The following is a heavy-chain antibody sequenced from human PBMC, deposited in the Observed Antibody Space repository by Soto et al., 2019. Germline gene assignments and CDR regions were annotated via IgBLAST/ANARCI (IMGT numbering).Heavy chain of an antibody. CDR2: IYPGDSDT. J-gene: IGHJ6*02. D-gene: IGHD5-12*01. V-gene: IGHV5-51*01. CDR1: GYSFTSYW. Sequence: PGESLKISCQGSGYSFTSYWIGWVRQMPGKGLEWMGIIYPGDSDTRYSPSFQGQVTISAATSITTAYLQWSSLKASDTAIYYRARHSGYDRWGYYYGMDVWGQGTTVTVSS. CDR3: ARHSGYDRWGYYYGMDV.